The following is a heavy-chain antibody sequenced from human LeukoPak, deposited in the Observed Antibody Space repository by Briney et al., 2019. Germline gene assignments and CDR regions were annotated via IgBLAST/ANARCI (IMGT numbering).Heavy chain of an antibody. V-gene: IGHV4-59*01. Sequence: SETLSLTCSVSGGSISSYYWSWIRQPPGKGLEWIGYINYSGRTNYNPSLTNRVTISADTSKNQFSLRVTSVSAADTAVYYCARRVAAAGTDGMDVWGQGTTVTVSS. D-gene: IGHD6-13*01. CDR1: GGSISSYY. J-gene: IGHJ6*02. CDR3: ARRVAAAGTDGMDV. CDR2: INYSGRT.